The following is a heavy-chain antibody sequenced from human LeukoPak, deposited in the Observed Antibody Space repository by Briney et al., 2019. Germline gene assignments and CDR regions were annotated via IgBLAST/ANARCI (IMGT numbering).Heavy chain of an antibody. J-gene: IGHJ4*02. CDR2: TNPKTGGT. Sequence: ASVKVSCEASGYTFTDHYIHWVRQAPGQGLEWVGWTNPKTGGTKYAQRFQDRVTMSRDTSIRTAYMELRRLMSDDTAVYYCVLAMGEYFDYWGQGTLVTVSS. CDR1: GYTFTDHY. CDR3: VLAMGEYFDY. V-gene: IGHV1-2*02. D-gene: IGHD2/OR15-2a*01.